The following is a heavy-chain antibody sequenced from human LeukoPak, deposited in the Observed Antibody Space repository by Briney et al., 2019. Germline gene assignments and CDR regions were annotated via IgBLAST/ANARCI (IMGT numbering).Heavy chain of an antibody. CDR2: IHYSGKA. Sequence: SETLSLTCTASGGSISGHCWTWVRQPPGEGLEWIGQIHYSGKADYNPSLRSRITISVDTSKNQMSLKVTSVTAADTAVYYCARFGVDYDMDVWGQGTTVTVS. D-gene: IGHD3-16*01. CDR1: GGSISGHC. CDR3: ARFGVDYDMDV. V-gene: IGHV4-59*11. J-gene: IGHJ6*02.